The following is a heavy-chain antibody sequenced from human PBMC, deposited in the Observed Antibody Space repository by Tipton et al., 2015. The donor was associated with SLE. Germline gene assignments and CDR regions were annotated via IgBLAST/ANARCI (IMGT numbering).Heavy chain of an antibody. CDR3: ARDPYYYYYMDV. CDR1: GFTFSSYG. V-gene: IGHV3-30*02. J-gene: IGHJ6*03. CDR2: IRYDGSNK. Sequence: SLRLSCAASGFTFSSYGMHWVRQAPGKGLEWVAFIRYDGSNKYYADSVKGRFTISRDNSENTLYLQMNSLRAEDTAVYYCARDPYYYYYMDVWGKGTTVTVSS.